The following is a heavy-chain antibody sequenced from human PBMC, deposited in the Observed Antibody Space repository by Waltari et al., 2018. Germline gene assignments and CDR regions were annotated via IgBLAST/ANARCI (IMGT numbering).Heavy chain of an antibody. CDR3: ARDSPEWGSPSCLDY. D-gene: IGHD2-2*01. CDR1: GFTFNVYT. J-gene: IGHJ4*02. Sequence: EVQLAESGGGLVKPGGSLRLSCAASGFTFNVYTMNWVRQAPGKGLGWVSTIGTSSTYIDDAESVKGRFTISRDNAKDSLYLQMNSLRAEDTAVYYCARDSPEWGSPSCLDYWGQGTLVTVSS. V-gene: IGHV3-21*01. CDR2: IGTSSTYI.